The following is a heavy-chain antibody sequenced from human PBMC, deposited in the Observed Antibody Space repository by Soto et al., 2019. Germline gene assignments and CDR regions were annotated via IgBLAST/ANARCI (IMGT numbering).Heavy chain of an antibody. Sequence: GGSLRLSCAASGFTFSSYWMHWVRQSPGKGLMWVSRINSDGSSRSYADSVKGRFTISRDNAKNTLYLQVNSLRAEDTAVYYCSRDAATGYSAAGDYWGQGTLVTVSS. J-gene: IGHJ4*02. CDR1: GFTFSSYW. CDR3: SRDAATGYSAAGDY. V-gene: IGHV3-74*01. CDR2: INSDGSSR. D-gene: IGHD2-15*01.